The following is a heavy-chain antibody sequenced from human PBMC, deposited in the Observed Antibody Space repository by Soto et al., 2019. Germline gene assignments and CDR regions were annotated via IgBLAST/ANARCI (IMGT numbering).Heavy chain of an antibody. CDR3: ARAQLLDYADRHDAFDI. Sequence: SETLSLTCAVYGGSFSGYYWSWIRQPPGKGLEWIGEINHSGSTNYNPSLKSRVTISVDTSKNQFSLKLSSVTAADTAVYYCARAQLLDYADRHDAFDIGGQGTMVTVS. CDR1: GGSFSGYY. J-gene: IGHJ3*02. D-gene: IGHD4-17*01. CDR2: INHSGST. V-gene: IGHV4-34*01.